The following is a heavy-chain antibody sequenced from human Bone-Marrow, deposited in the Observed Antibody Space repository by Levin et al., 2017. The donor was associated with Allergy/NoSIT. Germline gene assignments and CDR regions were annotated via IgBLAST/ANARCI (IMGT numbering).Heavy chain of an antibody. V-gene: IGHV1-46*01. J-gene: IGHJ6*02. Sequence: SGESLKISCKASGYTFSSHYIHWVRQAPGQGLEWMGIINPSGGSTSYAQKFQGRVTMTRDTSTSTVYMELSRLRSEDTAVYYCARDRYSSSSHYARGYHYYGMDVWGQGTTVTVSS. D-gene: IGHD6-6*01. CDR1: GYTFSSHY. CDR3: ARDRYSSSSHYARGYHYYGMDV. CDR2: INPSGGST.